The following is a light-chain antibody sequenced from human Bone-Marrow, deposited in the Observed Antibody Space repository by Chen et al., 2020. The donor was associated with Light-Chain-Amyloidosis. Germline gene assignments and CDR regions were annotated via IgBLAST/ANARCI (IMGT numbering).Light chain of an antibody. CDR3: QVWDRSSDRPV. CDR1: NIGSTS. Sequence: SCVLTQPSSVSVAPGQTATIACGGNNIGSTSVHWYQQTPGQAPLLVVYDDSDRPSGIPERLSGSNSCNTATLAISRVEAGDEADYYCQVWDRSSDRPVFGGGTKLTVL. CDR2: DDS. J-gene: IGLJ3*02. V-gene: IGLV3-21*02.